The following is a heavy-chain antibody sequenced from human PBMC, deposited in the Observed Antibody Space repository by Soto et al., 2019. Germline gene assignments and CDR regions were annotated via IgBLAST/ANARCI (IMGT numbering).Heavy chain of an antibody. D-gene: IGHD1-1*01. J-gene: IGHJ4*02. CDR2: FDPEDGET. V-gene: IGHV1-24*01. Sequence: ASVKVSCKVSGYTLTELSMHWVRQAPGKGLEWMGGFDPEDGETIYAQKFQGRVTMTEDTSTDTAYMELSSLRSEDTAVYYCATSVNFSWNIDYWGQGTLVTVSS. CDR3: ATSVNFSWNIDY. CDR1: GYTLTELS.